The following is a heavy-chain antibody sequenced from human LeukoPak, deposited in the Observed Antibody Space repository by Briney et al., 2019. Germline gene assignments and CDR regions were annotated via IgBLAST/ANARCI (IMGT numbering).Heavy chain of an antibody. Sequence: SETLSLTGTVSGGSNSSYYWSWIRQPPGKGLEWIGYIYYSGSTNYNPSLKSRVTISVDTSKNQFSLKLSSVTAADTAVYYCARIQYRGGIQLWLDAFDIWGQGTMVTVSS. CDR1: GGSNSSYY. J-gene: IGHJ3*02. CDR3: ARIQYRGGIQLWLDAFDI. D-gene: IGHD5-18*01. V-gene: IGHV4-59*08. CDR2: IYYSGST.